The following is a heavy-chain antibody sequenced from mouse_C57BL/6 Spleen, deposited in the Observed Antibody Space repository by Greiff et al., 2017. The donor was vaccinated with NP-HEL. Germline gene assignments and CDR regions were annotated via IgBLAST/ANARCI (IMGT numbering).Heavy chain of an antibody. CDR3: ARDYYGNYGYYFDY. CDR1: GFTFSSYA. V-gene: IGHV5-4*01. J-gene: IGHJ2*01. Sequence: EVKLMESGGGLVKPGGSLKLSCAASGFTFSSYAMSWVRQTPEKRLEWVATISDGGSYTYYPDNVKGRFTISRDNAKNNLYLQMSHLKSEDTAMYYCARDYYGNYGYYFDYWGQGTTLTVSS. CDR2: ISDGGSYT. D-gene: IGHD2-1*01.